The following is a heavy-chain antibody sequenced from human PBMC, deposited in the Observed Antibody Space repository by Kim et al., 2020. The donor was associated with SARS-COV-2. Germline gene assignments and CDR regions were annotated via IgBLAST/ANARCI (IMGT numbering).Heavy chain of an antibody. Sequence: EKYYVDSVKGRFTISRDNAKNSLYLQMNRLRAEDTAVYYCARGIAAAGGPWGQGTMVTVSS. D-gene: IGHD6-13*01. J-gene: IGHJ3*01. CDR3: ARGIAAAGGP. CDR2: EK. V-gene: IGHV3-7*01.